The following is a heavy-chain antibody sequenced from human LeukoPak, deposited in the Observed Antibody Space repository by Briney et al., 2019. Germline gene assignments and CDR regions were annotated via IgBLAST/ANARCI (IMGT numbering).Heavy chain of an antibody. CDR2: IYYSGST. CDR1: GGSISSSSDY. D-gene: IGHD7-27*01. CDR3: ARGPNWGLFDY. Sequence: PSETLSLTRHVSGGSISSSSDYWGWLRQPPGKGLEWIGNIYYSGSTYYNPSLKSRVTMSVDTSRNQFSLKLSSLSSADTAVYYCARGPNWGLFDYWGQGTLVTVSS. V-gene: IGHV4-39*01. J-gene: IGHJ4*02.